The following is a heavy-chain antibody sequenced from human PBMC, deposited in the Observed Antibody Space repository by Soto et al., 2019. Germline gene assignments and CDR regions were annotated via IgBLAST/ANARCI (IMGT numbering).Heavy chain of an antibody. Sequence: PSETLSLTCAVYGGSFSGYYWSWIRQPPGRGLEWIGEINHSGSTYYNPSLKSRVTISVDRSKNQFSLKLNSVTAADTAVYYCARGPPLGYWGQGTLVTVSS. J-gene: IGHJ4*02. CDR1: GGSFSGYY. CDR3: ARGPPLGY. V-gene: IGHV4-34*01. CDR2: INHSGST.